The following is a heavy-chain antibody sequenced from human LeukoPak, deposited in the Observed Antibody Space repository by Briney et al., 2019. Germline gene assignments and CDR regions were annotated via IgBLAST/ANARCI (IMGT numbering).Heavy chain of an antibody. CDR3: AGRRIAVAGGDPRFDY. D-gene: IGHD6-19*01. J-gene: IGHJ4*02. Sequence: SETLSLTCTVSGGSISSGGYYWSWIRQPPGKGLEWIGYIYHSGSTYYNPSLKSRVTISVDRSKNQFSLKLSSVTAADTAVYYCAGRRIAVAGGDPRFDYWGQGTLVTVSS. CDR1: GGSISSGGYY. CDR2: IYHSGST. V-gene: IGHV4-30-2*01.